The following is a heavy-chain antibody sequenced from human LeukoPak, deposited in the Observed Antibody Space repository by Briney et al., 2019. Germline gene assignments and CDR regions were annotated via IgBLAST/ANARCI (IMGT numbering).Heavy chain of an antibody. D-gene: IGHD4-17*01. J-gene: IGHJ4*02. Sequence: PSETLSLTRTVSGGSISSYYWSWIRQPPGKGPGLIGYIYYSGSTNFNPSLKSRVTISVDTSKNQFSLKLSSVTVADTAVYYCAFGYTVPTNPFDYWGQGPLVTVSS. CDR2: IYYSGST. CDR1: GGSISSYY. CDR3: AFGYTVPTNPFDY. V-gene: IGHV4-59*01.